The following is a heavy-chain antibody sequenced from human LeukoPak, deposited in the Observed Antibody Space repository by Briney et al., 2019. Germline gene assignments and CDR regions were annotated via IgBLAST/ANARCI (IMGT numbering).Heavy chain of an antibody. CDR3: ARGHGSGWYGPSAFDI. CDR1: GYTLTELS. V-gene: IGHV1-8*01. J-gene: IGHJ3*02. D-gene: IGHD6-19*01. Sequence: VASVKVSCKVSGYTLTELSMHWVRQATGQGLEWMGWMNPNSGNTGYAQKFQGRVTMTRNTSISTAYMELSSLRSEDTAVYYCARGHGSGWYGPSAFDIWGQGTMVTVSS. CDR2: MNPNSGNT.